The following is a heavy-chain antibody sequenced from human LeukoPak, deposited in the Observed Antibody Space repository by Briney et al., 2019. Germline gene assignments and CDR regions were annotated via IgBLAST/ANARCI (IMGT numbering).Heavy chain of an antibody. CDR3: ARDPQRRGMDV. J-gene: IGHJ6*02. CDR2: IYYSGST. Sequence: SETLSLTCTVSGGSISSSSYYWGWIRQPPGKGLEWIGTIYYSGSTYYNPSLKSRVTISVDTSKNQFSLKLSSVTAADTAVYYCARDPQRRGMDVWGQGTTVTVSS. V-gene: IGHV4-39*07. D-gene: IGHD1-1*01. CDR1: GGSISSSSYY.